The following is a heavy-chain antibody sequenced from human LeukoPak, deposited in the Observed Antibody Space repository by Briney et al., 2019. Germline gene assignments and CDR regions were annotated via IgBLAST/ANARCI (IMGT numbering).Heavy chain of an antibody. Sequence: PSETLSLTCTVSGGSISSYYWRWIRQPPGKGLEWIGYIYYSGSTNYNPSLKSRVTISVDTSKNQFSLKLSSVTAADTAVYYCARSMYSSGWWVDYWGQGTLVTVSS. J-gene: IGHJ4*02. V-gene: IGHV4-59*01. CDR1: GGSISSYY. CDR3: ARSMYSSGWWVDY. CDR2: IYYSGST. D-gene: IGHD6-19*01.